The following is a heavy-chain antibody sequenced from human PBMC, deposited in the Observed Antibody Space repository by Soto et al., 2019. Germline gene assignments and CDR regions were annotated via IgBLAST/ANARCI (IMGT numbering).Heavy chain of an antibody. CDR3: ARETTFYYGSGSYAYYGMDV. CDR2: ISYDGSNK. J-gene: IGHJ6*02. CDR1: GFTFSDSS. Sequence: QVQLVESGGGVGQPGRSLTLSCAASGFTFSDSSMHWVRQAPGKGLEWVAVISYDGSNKYYADSVKGRFTISRDNSKNTLDLQMNSRRPEDTAVYYCARETTFYYGSGSYAYYGMDVWGQGTTVAVPS. D-gene: IGHD3-10*01. V-gene: IGHV3-30-3*01.